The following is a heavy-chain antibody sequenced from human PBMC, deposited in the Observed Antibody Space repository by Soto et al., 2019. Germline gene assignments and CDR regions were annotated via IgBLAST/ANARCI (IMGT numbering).Heavy chain of an antibody. D-gene: IGHD2-15*01. J-gene: IGHJ1*01. CDR3: ASTVLDCSGGSCYFLQYFHH. CDR1: GYTFSNYG. Sequence: QVHLVQSGAELKKPGASVKVSCKASGYTFSNYGVSWVRRAPGHGLEWVGWISAHNGNTNYAQNFQGRVTMTTDTSTSTAYMERRSLRSDDTAVYYCASTVLDCSGGSCYFLQYFHHWGQGTLVTVSS. CDR2: ISAHNGNT. V-gene: IGHV1-18*01.